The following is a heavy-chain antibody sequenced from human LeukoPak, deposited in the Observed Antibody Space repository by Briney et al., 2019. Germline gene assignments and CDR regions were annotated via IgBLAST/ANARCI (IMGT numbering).Heavy chain of an antibody. D-gene: IGHD6-19*01. CDR1: GGTFSSYA. Sequence: SVNVSCKASGGTFSSYAISWVRQAPGQGLEWMGGIIPIFGTANYAQKFQGRVTITADESTSTAYMELSSLRFEDTAVYYCARDLRGSSGWYFWGQGTLVTVSS. CDR2: IIPIFGTA. CDR3: ARDLRGSSGWYF. V-gene: IGHV1-69*13. J-gene: IGHJ4*02.